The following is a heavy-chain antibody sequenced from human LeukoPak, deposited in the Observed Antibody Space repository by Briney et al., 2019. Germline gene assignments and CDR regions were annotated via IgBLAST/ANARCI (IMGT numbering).Heavy chain of an antibody. V-gene: IGHV4-59*01. J-gene: IGHJ5*02. D-gene: IGHD2-2*01. CDR3: AREVPAADNWFDP. CDR2: IYYSGST. CDR1: GGSISSYY. Sequence: KPSETLSLTCTVSGGSISSYYWSWIRQPPGKGLEWIGCIYYSGSTNYNPSLKSRVTISVDTSKNQFSLKLSSVTAADTAVYYCAREVPAADNWFDPWGQGTLVTVSS.